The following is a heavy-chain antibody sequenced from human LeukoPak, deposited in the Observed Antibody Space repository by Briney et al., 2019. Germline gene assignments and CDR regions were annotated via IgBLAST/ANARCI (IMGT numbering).Heavy chain of an antibody. V-gene: IGHV3-23*01. CDR1: GFTCSSYA. Sequence: GGSLRLSCAASGFTCSSYAMSWVRQAPGKGLEWVSAISGSGGSTYYADSVKGRFTISRDNSKNTLYLQMNSLTAEDTAVYYCAKDRPLRYFDWPRPTYGMDVWGQGTTVTVSS. D-gene: IGHD3-9*01. CDR3: AKDRPLRYFDWPRPTYGMDV. CDR2: ISGSGGST. J-gene: IGHJ6*02.